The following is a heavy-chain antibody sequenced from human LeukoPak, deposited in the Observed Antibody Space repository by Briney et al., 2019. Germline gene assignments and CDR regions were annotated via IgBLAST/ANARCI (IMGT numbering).Heavy chain of an antibody. J-gene: IGHJ6*03. V-gene: IGHV4-59*01. CDR2: IHHSWGT. Sequence: PSETLSLTCTVSGGAISSYFWGWIRQSPGKGLEWIAYIHHSWGTKPNPSLKRRVTMSVDTCRNQFSLKLSSVTAADTAVYYCARDSQDSGYSDYFMDVWGKGTTVTVSS. D-gene: IGHD3-22*01. CDR3: ARDSQDSGYSDYFMDV. CDR1: GGAISSYF.